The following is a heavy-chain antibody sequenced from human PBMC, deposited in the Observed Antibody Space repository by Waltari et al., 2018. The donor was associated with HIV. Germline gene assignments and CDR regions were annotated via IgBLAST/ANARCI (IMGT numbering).Heavy chain of an antibody. D-gene: IGHD3-3*01. CDR2: SSSSSSYI. CDR1: GFTFSRYS. V-gene: IGHV3-21*01. J-gene: IGHJ3*02. CDR3: ARDTSFWSSPDLDAFDI. Sequence: EVQLVESGGGLVKPGGSLRLSCAASGFTFSRYSMNCVRQAPGQGLECVSSSSSSSSYIYYADSVKGRFTISRDNAKNSLYLQMNSLRAEDTAVYYCARDTSFWSSPDLDAFDIWGQGTMVTVSS.